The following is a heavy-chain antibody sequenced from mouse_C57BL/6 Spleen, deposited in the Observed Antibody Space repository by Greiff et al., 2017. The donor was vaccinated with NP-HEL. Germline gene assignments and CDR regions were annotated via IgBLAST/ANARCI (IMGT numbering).Heavy chain of an antibody. J-gene: IGHJ2*01. Sequence: QVQLQQSGAELVRPGASVKLSCKASGYTFTDYYINWVKQRPGQGLEWIARIYPGSGNTYYNEKFKGKATLTAEKSSSTAYMQLSSLTSEDSAVYFCARVGYGSSSIDYWGQGTTLTVSS. V-gene: IGHV1-76*01. CDR1: GYTFTDYY. CDR3: ARVGYGSSSIDY. CDR2: IYPGSGNT. D-gene: IGHD1-1*01.